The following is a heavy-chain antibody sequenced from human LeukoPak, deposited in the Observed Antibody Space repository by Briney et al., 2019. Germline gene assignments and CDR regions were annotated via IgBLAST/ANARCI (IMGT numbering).Heavy chain of an antibody. CDR2: ISSSSSII. Sequence: PGGSLRLSCAASGFTFSSYSMNWVRQAPGKGLEGVSYISSSSSIIYYADSVKGRFTISRDNSKNTLYLQMNSLRAEDTAVYYCAKDLVRGVNAFDIWGQGTMVTVSS. CDR1: GFTFSSYS. V-gene: IGHV3-48*01. CDR3: AKDLVRGVNAFDI. J-gene: IGHJ3*02. D-gene: IGHD3-10*01.